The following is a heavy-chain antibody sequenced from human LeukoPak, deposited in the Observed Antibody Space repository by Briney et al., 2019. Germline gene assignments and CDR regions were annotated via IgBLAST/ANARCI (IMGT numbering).Heavy chain of an antibody. CDR1: GFSFSGSA. J-gene: IGHJ4*02. D-gene: IGHD2-21*01. Sequence: GGSLRLSCAASGFSFSGSAMHWVRQASGKGLGWGGRIRSKPHNYATAYAASVKGRFTLSRDDSENTVFLQMNSLRTEDTAVYYCTPVVGDVVFTNTYWGQGTLVTVSS. V-gene: IGHV3-73*01. CDR3: TPVVGDVVFTNTY. CDR2: IRSKPHNYAT.